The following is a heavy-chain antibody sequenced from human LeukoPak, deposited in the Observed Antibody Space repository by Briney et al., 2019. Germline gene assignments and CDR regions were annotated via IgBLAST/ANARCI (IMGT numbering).Heavy chain of an antibody. V-gene: IGHV3-66*01. J-gene: IGHJ4*02. CDR3: ASKLTSGY. Sequence: GGSLRLSCVVSGFTVTSNYMSWVRQAPGKGLEWVSVIYSGGTTNYADSVKGRFTVYRDNSKNTLHLQMNTLRAEDTAVYYCASKLTSGYWGQGTLVTVPS. CDR1: GFTVTSNY. D-gene: IGHD4-17*01. CDR2: IYSGGTT.